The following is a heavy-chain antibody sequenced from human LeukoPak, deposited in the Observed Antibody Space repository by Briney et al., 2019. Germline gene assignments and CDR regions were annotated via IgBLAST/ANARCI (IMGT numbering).Heavy chain of an antibody. J-gene: IGHJ4*02. V-gene: IGHV4-34*01. Sequence: PSETLSLTCAVYGGSFSGYYWSWLRQPPGKGLEWIGEINHSGSTNYNPSLKSRVTISVDTSKNQFSLKLSSVTAADTAVYYCASRLRWYTFDYWGQGTLVTVSS. CDR1: GGSFSGYY. CDR3: ASRLRWYTFDY. CDR2: INHSGST. D-gene: IGHD4-23*01.